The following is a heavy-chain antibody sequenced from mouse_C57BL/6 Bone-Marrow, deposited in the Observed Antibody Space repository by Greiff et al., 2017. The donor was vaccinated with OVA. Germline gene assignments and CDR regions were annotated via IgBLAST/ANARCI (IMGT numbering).Heavy chain of an antibody. D-gene: IGHD2-4*01. CDR2: IWRGGST. CDR3: AKPPTGDYASYCDV. J-gene: IGHJ1*03. Sequence: VQLQESGPGLVQPSQSLSITCTVSGFSLTSYGVHWVRQSPGKGLEWLGVIWRGGSTDYNAAFMSRLSITKANSKSQVFFKMNSLQADDTAIYYCAKPPTGDYASYCDVWGTGTTVTVSS. V-gene: IGHV2-5*01. CDR1: GFSLTSYG.